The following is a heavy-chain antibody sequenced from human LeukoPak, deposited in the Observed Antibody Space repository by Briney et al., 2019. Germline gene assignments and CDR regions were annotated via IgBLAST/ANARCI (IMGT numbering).Heavy chain of an antibody. Sequence: QPGGSLRLSCAASGFTFSSYWMHWVRQAPGKGLVWVSRINSDGSSTSYADSVKGRFTIPRDNAKNTLYLQMNSLRAEDTAVYYCAKDGRDSNPSGWGQGTLVTVSS. D-gene: IGHD4-11*01. J-gene: IGHJ4*02. V-gene: IGHV3-74*01. CDR2: INSDGSST. CDR1: GFTFSSYW. CDR3: AKDGRDSNPSG.